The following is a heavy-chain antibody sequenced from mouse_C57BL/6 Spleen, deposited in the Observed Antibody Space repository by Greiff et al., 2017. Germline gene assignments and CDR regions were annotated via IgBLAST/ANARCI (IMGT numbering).Heavy chain of an antibody. CDR2: IYPRSGNT. V-gene: IGHV1-81*01. J-gene: IGHJ4*01. CDR3: ARKGANYYGSSLPYAMDY. Sequence: VQVVESGAELARPGASVKLSCKASGYTFTSYGISWVKQRTGQGLEWIGEIYPRSGNTYYNEKFKGKATLTADKSSSTAYMELRSLTSEDSAVYFCARKGANYYGSSLPYAMDYWGQGTSVTVSS. CDR1: GYTFTSYG. D-gene: IGHD1-1*01.